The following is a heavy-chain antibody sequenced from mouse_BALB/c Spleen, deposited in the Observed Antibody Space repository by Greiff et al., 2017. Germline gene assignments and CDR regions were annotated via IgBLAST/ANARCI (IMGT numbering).Heavy chain of an antibody. J-gene: IGHJ4*01. D-gene: IGHD2-1*01. V-gene: IGHV5-12-2*01. CDR3: ARRYGNYVDYYAMDY. CDR2: ISNGGGST. CDR1: GFTFSSYT. Sequence: EVHLVESGGGLVQPGGSLKLSCAASGFTFSSYTMSWVRQTPEKRLEWVAYISNGGGSTYYPDTVKGRFTISRDNAKNTLYLQMSSLKSEDTAMYYCARRYGNYVDYYAMDYWGQGTSVTVSS.